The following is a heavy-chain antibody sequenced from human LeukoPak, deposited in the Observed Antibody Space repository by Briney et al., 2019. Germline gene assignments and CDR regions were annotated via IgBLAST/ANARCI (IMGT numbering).Heavy chain of an antibody. J-gene: IGHJ4*02. Sequence: GSSVKVSCKASGSTFSRYAISWVRQAPGQGLEWMGGIIPMYGTANYAQRFQGRVTITTDESTSTAYMELSSLRSEDTAVYYCARAPVGATSPVYDYWGQGTLVTVSS. V-gene: IGHV1-69*05. CDR1: GSTFSRYA. D-gene: IGHD1-26*01. CDR2: IIPMYGTA. CDR3: ARAPVGATSPVYDY.